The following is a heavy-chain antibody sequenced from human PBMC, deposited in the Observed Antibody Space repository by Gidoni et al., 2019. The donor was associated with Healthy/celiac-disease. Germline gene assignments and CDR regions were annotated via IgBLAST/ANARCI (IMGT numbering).Heavy chain of an antibody. Sequence: EVQLLESGGGLVQPGGSLRLSCAASGFTFSSYAMSWVRQAPGKGLEWVSAISGSGGSTYYADSVKGRFTISRDNSKNTLYLQMNSLRAEDTAVYYCATHPYDILTGYWEYYFDYWGQGTLVTVSS. J-gene: IGHJ4*02. CDR3: ATHPYDILTGYWEYYFDY. CDR2: ISGSGGST. V-gene: IGHV3-23*01. CDR1: GFTFSSYA. D-gene: IGHD3-9*01.